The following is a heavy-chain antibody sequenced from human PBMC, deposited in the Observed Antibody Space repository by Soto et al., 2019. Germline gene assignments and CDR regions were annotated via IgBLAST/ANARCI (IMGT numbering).Heavy chain of an antibody. V-gene: IGHV4-31*03. J-gene: IGHJ3*02. CDR2: IYYSGST. CDR3: ARDYYYDSSGYYKTRAAFDI. CDR1: GGSISSGGYY. D-gene: IGHD3-22*01. Sequence: SETLSLTCTVSGGSISSGGYYWSWIRQHPGKGLEWIGYIYYSGSTYYNPSLKSRVTISVDTSKNQFSLKLSSVTAADTAVYYCARDYYYDSSGYYKTRAAFDIWGQGTMVTVS.